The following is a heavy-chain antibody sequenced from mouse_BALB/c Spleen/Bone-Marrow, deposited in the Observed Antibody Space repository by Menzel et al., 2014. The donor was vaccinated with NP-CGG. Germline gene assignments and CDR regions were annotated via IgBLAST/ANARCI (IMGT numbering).Heavy chain of an antibody. V-gene: IGHV1-74*01. CDR1: GYSFTNYW. CDR3: ARFGNYEGFAY. D-gene: IGHD2-1*01. CDR2: IHPSDSET. Sequence: VQLQQSGAGLVRPGASVKLSCKASGYSFTNYWMNWVKQRPGQGLEWIGMIHPSDSETRLNQKFKDKATLTVDKSSSTAYIQLTSPTSEDSAVYYCARFGNYEGFAYWGQGTLVTVSA. J-gene: IGHJ3*01.